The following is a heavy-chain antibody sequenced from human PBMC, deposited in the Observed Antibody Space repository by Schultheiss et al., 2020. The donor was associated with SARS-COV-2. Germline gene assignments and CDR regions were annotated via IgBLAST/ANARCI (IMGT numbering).Heavy chain of an antibody. V-gene: IGHV1-69*13. CDR2: IIPVFDKP. Sequence: SVKVSCKASGGTFSSYAISWVRQAPGQGLEWMGGIIPVFDKPNYAQKFQGRVTITADESTDTAYMDLSSLRSDDSAVYYCAAGATIYRETTEAEYFQHWGQGTLVTVSS. D-gene: IGHD5-12*01. CDR3: AAGATIYRETTEAEYFQH. CDR1: GGTFSSYA. J-gene: IGHJ1*01.